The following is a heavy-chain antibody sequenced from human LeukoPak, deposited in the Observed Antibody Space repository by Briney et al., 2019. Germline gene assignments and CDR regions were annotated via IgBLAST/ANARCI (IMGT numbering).Heavy chain of an antibody. CDR3: VRASGPFDY. Sequence: GRSLRLSCAASGFTFGTYGMHWVRQAPGKGLEWVAVISYDGSNKYYADSVKGRFTISRDDSKNTLYLQMNNLRAEDTALYYCVRASGPFDYWGQGTLVTVSS. D-gene: IGHD3-10*01. CDR2: ISYDGSNK. V-gene: IGHV3-30*03. CDR1: GFTFGTYG. J-gene: IGHJ4*02.